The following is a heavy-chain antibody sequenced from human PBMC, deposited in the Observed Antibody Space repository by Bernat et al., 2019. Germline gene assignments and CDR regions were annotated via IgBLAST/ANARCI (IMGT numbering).Heavy chain of an antibody. V-gene: IGHV3-33*01. CDR1: GFTFSSYG. J-gene: IGHJ4*02. CDR3: ARDVGRGCSGGSCSPDY. Sequence: QVQLVESGGGVVQPGRSLRLSCAASGFTFSSYGMHWVRQAPGKGLEWVAGIWYDGRSKYYADSVKGRFTISRDNSKKTLYLQMNRLRAEDTAVYYCARDVGRGCSGGSCSPDYWGQGTLVTVSS. CDR2: IWYDGRSK. D-gene: IGHD2-15*01.